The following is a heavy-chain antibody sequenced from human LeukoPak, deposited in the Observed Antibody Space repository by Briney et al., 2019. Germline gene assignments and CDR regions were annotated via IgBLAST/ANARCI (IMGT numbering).Heavy chain of an antibody. V-gene: IGHV4-30-2*01. J-gene: IGHJ6*02. Sequence: PSQTLSLTCAVSGGSISSGGYSWSWIRQPPGKGLEWIGYIYHSGSTYYNPSLKSRVTISVDRSKNQFSLKLSSVTAADTAVYYCARGQAHYYGMDVWGQGTTVTVSS. CDR2: IYHSGST. CDR3: ARGQAHYYGMDV. CDR1: GGSISSGGYS.